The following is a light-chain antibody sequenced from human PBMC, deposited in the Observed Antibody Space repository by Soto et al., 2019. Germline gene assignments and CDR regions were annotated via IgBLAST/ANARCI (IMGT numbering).Light chain of an antibody. CDR1: QSINNRY. CDR2: GAS. CDR3: QQFGSSPRFT. Sequence: EIVLTQSPGTLSLSPGERATLSCRASQSINNRYLAWYQQKPGQAPRLLIYGASSRATGIPDRFIGSGSGTEFTLIISRLEPEDFAVYYCQQFGSSPRFTFGPGTKVDIK. V-gene: IGKV3-20*01. J-gene: IGKJ3*01.